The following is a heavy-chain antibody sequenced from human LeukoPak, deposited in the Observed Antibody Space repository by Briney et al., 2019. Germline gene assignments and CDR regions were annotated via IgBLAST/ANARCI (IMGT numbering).Heavy chain of an antibody. J-gene: IGHJ4*02. CDR3: ARWNYDSGSWVLDY. CDR2: IKQEGSEK. Sequence: GGSLRLSCAGSGFTFSNHQMNWVRRAPGKGLEWVTKIKQEGSEKHYVDSVKGRFTISRDNAKNSLYLQMNSLRVEDTAMYYCARWNYDSGSWVLDYWGQGTLVTVSS. CDR1: GFTFSNHQ. D-gene: IGHD3-10*01. V-gene: IGHV3-7*05.